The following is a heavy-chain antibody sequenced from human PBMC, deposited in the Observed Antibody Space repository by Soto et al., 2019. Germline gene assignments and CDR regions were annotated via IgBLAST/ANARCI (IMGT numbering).Heavy chain of an antibody. CDR2: SYYSGST. D-gene: IGHD2-2*01. V-gene: IGHV4-59*08. CDR1: GGSISSYY. Sequence: SETLSLTCTVSGGSISSYYWSWIRQPPGKGLEWIGYSYYSGSTNYNPSLKSRVTISVDTSKNQFSLKLSSVTAADTAVYYCARPRDCSSTSCYGALDPWGQGTLVTVSS. CDR3: ARPRDCSSTSCYGALDP. J-gene: IGHJ5*02.